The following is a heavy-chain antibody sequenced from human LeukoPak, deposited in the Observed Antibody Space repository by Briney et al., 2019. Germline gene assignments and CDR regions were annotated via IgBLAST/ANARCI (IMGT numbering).Heavy chain of an antibody. V-gene: IGHV4-34*01. CDR2: INHSGST. CDR3: ARGRWIQLWVPFDY. D-gene: IGHD5-18*01. CDR1: GGSFSGYY. J-gene: IGHJ4*02. Sequence: SETLSLTCAVYGGSFSGYYWSWIRQPPGKGLGWIGEINHSGSTNYNPSLKSRVTISVDTSKNQFSLKLSSVTAADTAVYYCARGRWIQLWVPFDYWGQGTLVTVSS.